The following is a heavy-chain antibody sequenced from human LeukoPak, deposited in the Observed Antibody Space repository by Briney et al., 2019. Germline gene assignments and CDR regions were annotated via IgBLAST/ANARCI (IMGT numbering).Heavy chain of an antibody. J-gene: IGHJ6*02. Sequence: PGGSLRLSCAASGFTFSSYGMHWVRQAPGKGLEWVAVISYDGSNKYYADSVKGRFTISRDNSKNTLYLQMNSLRAEDTAVYYCASSSWYNYYYGMDVWGQGTTVTVSS. CDR1: GFTFSSYG. V-gene: IGHV3-30*03. D-gene: IGHD6-13*01. CDR2: ISYDGSNK. CDR3: ASSSWYNYYYGMDV.